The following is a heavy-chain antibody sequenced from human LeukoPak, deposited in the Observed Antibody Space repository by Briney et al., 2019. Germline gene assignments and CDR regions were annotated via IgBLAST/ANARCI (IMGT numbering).Heavy chain of an antibody. CDR2: SYTSGTT. J-gene: IGHJ4*02. CDR1: GASVSSGRHY. D-gene: IGHD3-22*01. Sequence: SETLSLTCTVSGASVSSGRHYWTWRRQPAGKGLEWIGRSYTSGTTKYHPSLESRVAISMDTSKNQFSLKLTSVTAADTAVYYCARLSGYYDSSPEVWGQGTLVAVSS. CDR3: ARLSGYYDSSPEV. V-gene: IGHV4-61*02.